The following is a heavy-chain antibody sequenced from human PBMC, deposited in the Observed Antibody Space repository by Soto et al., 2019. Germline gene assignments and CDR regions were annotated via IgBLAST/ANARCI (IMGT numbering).Heavy chain of an antibody. D-gene: IGHD1-26*01. J-gene: IGHJ2*01. CDR3: ARDGGATTTAIWFGWYFDL. CDR2: IWYDGSNK. Sequence: QVQLVESGGGVVQPGRSLRLSCAASGFTFSSYGMHWVRQAPGKGLEWVAVIWYDGSNKYYADSVKGRFTISRDNSKNTLYLQMNSLRDEDTAVYYCARDGGATTTAIWFGWYFDLWGRGTLVTVSS. V-gene: IGHV3-33*01. CDR1: GFTFSSYG.